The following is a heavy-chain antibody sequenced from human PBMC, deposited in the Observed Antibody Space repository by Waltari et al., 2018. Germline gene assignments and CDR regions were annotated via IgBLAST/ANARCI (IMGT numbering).Heavy chain of an antibody. Sequence: QVQLVQSGAEVKKPGASVTVSCKVSGYTLTELSIPWGRQAPGKGLGGMGGCEPEDGETIYAQKFQGRGTMTEDTSTDTAYMELSSLRSEDTAVYYCATDWITGVGWGQGTLVTVSS. CDR1: GYTLTELS. J-gene: IGHJ4*02. V-gene: IGHV1-24*01. D-gene: IGHD3-16*01. CDR3: ATDWITGVG. CDR2: CEPEDGET.